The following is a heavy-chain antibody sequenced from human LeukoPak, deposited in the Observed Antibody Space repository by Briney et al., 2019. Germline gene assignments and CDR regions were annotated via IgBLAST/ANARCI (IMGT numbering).Heavy chain of an antibody. CDR2: INTDGSST. V-gene: IGHV3-74*01. CDR1: GFTFSSYW. CDR3: TRDPPTAVAALGRGNYFDD. D-gene: IGHD6-19*01. J-gene: IGHJ4*02. Sequence: GGSLRLSCAASGFTFSSYWMHWVRQAPGKGLVWVSRINTDGSSTSYADSVKGRFTISRDNAKNTLYLQMNSLRAEDTAVYYCTRDPPTAVAALGRGNYFDDWGQGTLATVSS.